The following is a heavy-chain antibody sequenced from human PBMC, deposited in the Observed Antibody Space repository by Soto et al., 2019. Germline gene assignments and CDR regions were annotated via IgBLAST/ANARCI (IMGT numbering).Heavy chain of an antibody. J-gene: IGHJ4*02. Sequence: SETLSLTCTVSGGSIISGGYYWSWIRQHPGKGLEWIGYIYYSGSTYYNPSLKSRVTISVDTSRNQFSLKLSSVTAADTAVYYCARDVSVDYRFGESYYFDYWGQGTLVTVSS. CDR2: IYYSGST. CDR1: GGSIISGGYY. D-gene: IGHD4-4*01. CDR3: ARDVSVDYRFGESYYFDY. V-gene: IGHV4-31*03.